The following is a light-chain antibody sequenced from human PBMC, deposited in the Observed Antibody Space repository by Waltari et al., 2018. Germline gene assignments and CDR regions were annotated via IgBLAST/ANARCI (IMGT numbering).Light chain of an antibody. Sequence: QSALTPPPSVSGSPGQSVTIPSPGTSSDVGAYNYVSWSQQHPGKAPNLMIYDVSKRPSGVPDRFSGSKSGNTASLTISGLQGEDEADYYCCSYAGSYTYVFGTGTKVTVL. J-gene: IGLJ1*01. CDR3: CSYAGSYTYV. V-gene: IGLV2-11*01. CDR1: SSDVGAYNY. CDR2: DVS.